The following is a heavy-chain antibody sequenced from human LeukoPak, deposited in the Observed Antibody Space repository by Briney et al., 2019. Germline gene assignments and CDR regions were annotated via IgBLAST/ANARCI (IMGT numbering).Heavy chain of an antibody. D-gene: IGHD3-3*01. CDR1: GGTFSSYA. V-gene: IGHV1-69*05. Sequence: GASVKVSCKASGGTFSSYAISWVRQAPGQGLEWMGGIIPIFGTANYAQKFQGRVTMTRDTSTSTVYMELSSLRSEDTAVYYCARDSGPDSDFWSGYHSRGYYMDVWGKGTTVTVS. CDR3: ARDSGPDSDFWSGYHSRGYYMDV. CDR2: IIPIFGTA. J-gene: IGHJ6*03.